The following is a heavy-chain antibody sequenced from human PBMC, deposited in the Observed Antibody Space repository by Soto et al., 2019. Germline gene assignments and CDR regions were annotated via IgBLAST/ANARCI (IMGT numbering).Heavy chain of an antibody. Sequence: EVQLVESGGGLVQPGGSLRLSCAASGFTFSSYSMNWVRQAPGKGLEWVSYISSSSRTIYYTDSVKGRFTISRDNAKNALYLQMNSLRAEDTAVYYCARDKGRSPLDSCGQGTLVTVSS. V-gene: IGHV3-48*01. D-gene: IGHD2-15*01. J-gene: IGHJ5*01. CDR1: GFTFSSYS. CDR2: ISSSSRTI. CDR3: ARDKGRSPLDS.